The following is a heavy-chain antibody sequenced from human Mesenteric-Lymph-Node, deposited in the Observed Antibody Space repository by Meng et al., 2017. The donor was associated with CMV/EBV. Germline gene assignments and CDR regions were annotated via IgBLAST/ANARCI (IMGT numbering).Heavy chain of an antibody. CDR3: ARRRDSNNWYAGFDP. CDR2: INWNGGST. CDR1: GFTFDDYG. Sequence: GESLKISCAASGFTFDDYGMSWVRQAPGKGLEWVSGINWNGGSTGYADSVKGRFTISRDNAKNSLYLQMNSLRAEDTAVYYCARRRDSNNWYAGFDPWGQGTLVTVSS. J-gene: IGHJ5*02. D-gene: IGHD6-13*01. V-gene: IGHV3-20*04.